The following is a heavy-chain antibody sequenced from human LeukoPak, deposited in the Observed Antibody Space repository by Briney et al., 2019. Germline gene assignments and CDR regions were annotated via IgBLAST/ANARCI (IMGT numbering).Heavy chain of an antibody. D-gene: IGHD1-26*01. Sequence: SGTLSLTCAVSGGSISSANWWSWVRQPPGKGLEWIGEIYHSGSTNYNPSLKSRVTISMDKSKNQFSLKLTSVSAADTAVYYCVRDATVGASYYFDYWGQGTLVTVSS. V-gene: IGHV4-4*02. CDR1: GGSISSANW. J-gene: IGHJ4*02. CDR3: VRDATVGASYYFDY. CDR2: IYHSGST.